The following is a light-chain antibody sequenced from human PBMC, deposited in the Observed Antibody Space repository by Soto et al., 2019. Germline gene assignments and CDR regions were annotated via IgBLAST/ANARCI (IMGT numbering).Light chain of an antibody. Sequence: QSVLTQPPSVSGAPGQRVTISCTGSSSNIGAGYDVHWYQHLPGTAPKLLISDNSNRPSGVPDRYSGSKSGTSASLAITGLQAEDEGDYYCATWDDSLDGPVFGGGTKLTVL. J-gene: IGLJ2*01. CDR3: ATWDDSLDGPV. CDR1: SSNIGAGYD. V-gene: IGLV1-40*01. CDR2: DNS.